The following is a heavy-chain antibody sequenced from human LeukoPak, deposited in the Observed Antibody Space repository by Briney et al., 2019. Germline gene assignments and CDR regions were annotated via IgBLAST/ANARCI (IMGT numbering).Heavy chain of an antibody. CDR2: INAGNGNT. CDR3: ARGNVDTAMVKMAYYYGMDV. CDR1: GYTFTSYA. V-gene: IGHV1-3*01. D-gene: IGHD5-18*01. Sequence: ASVKVSCKASGYTFTSYAMHWVRQAPGQRLEWMGWINAGNGNTKYSQKFQGRVTITRDTSASTAYMEPSSLRSEDTAVYYCARGNVDTAMVKMAYYYGMDVWGKGTTVTVSS. J-gene: IGHJ6*04.